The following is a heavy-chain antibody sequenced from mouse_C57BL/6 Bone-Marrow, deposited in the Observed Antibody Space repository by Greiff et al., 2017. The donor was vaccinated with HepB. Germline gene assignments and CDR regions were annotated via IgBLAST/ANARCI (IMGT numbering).Heavy chain of an antibody. Sequence: EVKLMESGPGLVKPSQSLSLTCSVTGYSITSGYYWNWIRQFPGNKLEWMGYISYDGSNNYNPSLKNRISITRDTSKNKFFLKLNSVTTEDTATYYCAREDYGNYNYYAMDYWGQGTSVTVSS. D-gene: IGHD2-1*01. CDR3: AREDYGNYNYYAMDY. CDR1: GYSITSGYY. CDR2: ISYDGSN. J-gene: IGHJ4*01. V-gene: IGHV3-6*01.